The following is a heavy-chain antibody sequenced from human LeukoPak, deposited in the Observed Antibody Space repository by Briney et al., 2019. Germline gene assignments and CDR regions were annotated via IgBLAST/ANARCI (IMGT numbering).Heavy chain of an antibody. J-gene: IGHJ5*02. CDR2: ISAYNGNR. Sequence: ASVKVSCKASGYTFSIYGITWVRQAPGHGLEWMGWISAYNGNRNYAQKVQGRVTMTADTSTSTATMELRSLRTDDTAVYYCARDLQARATISSHCFDPWGQGTLVTVSS. CDR3: ARDLQARATISSHCFDP. D-gene: IGHD2-2*01. CDR1: GYTFSIYG. V-gene: IGHV1-18*01.